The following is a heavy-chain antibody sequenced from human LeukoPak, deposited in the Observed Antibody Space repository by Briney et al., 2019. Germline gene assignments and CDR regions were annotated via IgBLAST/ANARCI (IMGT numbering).Heavy chain of an antibody. J-gene: IGHJ3*02. CDR1: GGSFTDYY. D-gene: IGHD3-3*01. CDR2: IKHTGNS. V-gene: IGHV4-34*01. Sequence: SETLSLTCAVYGGSFTDYYWSWIRQPPGKGLEWIGEIKHTGNSNYNPSLKSRVTMSVDTSKNQFSLKLSSVTAADTAVYYCARRTYDLWSGDYTGAFDIWGQGTMVTVSS. CDR3: ARRTYDLWSGDYTGAFDI.